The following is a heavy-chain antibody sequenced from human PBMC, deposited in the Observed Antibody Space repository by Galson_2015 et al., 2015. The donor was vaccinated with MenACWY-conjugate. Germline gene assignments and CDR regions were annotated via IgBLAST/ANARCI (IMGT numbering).Heavy chain of an antibody. J-gene: IGHJ4*02. D-gene: IGHD2-2*01. CDR3: ALDTHSSSRNDH. CDR2: IYSGGST. Sequence: GLEWVSIIYSGGSTYYADSVKGRFTISRDNSKNTLYLQMNSLRAEDTALCYCALDTHSSSRNDHWGQGTLVTVSS. V-gene: IGHV3-53*01.